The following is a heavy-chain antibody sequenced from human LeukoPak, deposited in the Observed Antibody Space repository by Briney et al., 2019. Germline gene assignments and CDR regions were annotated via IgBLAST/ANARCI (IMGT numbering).Heavy chain of an antibody. CDR2: INSDGSST. CDR3: AREGADSSVWYTSDY. CDR1: GFTFSSYW. J-gene: IGHJ4*02. Sequence: GGSLRLSCAASGFTFSSYWMHWVRQAPGKGLVWVSRINSDGSSTSYADSVKGRFTISRDNAKNTLYLQMNSLRAEDTAVYYCAREGADSSVWYTSDYWGQGTLVTVSS. D-gene: IGHD6-19*01. V-gene: IGHV3-74*01.